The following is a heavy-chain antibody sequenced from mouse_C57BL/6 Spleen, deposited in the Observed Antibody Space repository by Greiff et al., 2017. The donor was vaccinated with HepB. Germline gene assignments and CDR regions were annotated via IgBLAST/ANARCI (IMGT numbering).Heavy chain of an antibody. D-gene: IGHD2-4*01. CDR1: GFTFSSYT. V-gene: IGHV5-9*01. J-gene: IGHJ3*01. Sequence: EVNVVESGGGLVKPGGSLKLSCAASGFTFSSYTMSWVRQTPEKRLEWVATISGGGGNTYYPDSVKGRFTISRDNAKNTLYLQMSSLRSEDTALYYWARPYYDYDLLAYWGQGTLVTVSA. CDR2: ISGGGGNT. CDR3: ARPYYDYDLLAY.